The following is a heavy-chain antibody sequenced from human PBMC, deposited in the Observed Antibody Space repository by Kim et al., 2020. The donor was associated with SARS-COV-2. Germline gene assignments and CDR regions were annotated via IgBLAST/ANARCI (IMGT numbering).Heavy chain of an antibody. Sequence: VKGRFTISRDNSKNPLYLQMNSLRAEDTAVYYCARDPAPFRDSSSSPVDYWGQGTLVTVSS. D-gene: IGHD6-6*01. CDR3: ARDPAPFRDSSSSPVDY. V-gene: IGHV3-30*07. J-gene: IGHJ4*02.